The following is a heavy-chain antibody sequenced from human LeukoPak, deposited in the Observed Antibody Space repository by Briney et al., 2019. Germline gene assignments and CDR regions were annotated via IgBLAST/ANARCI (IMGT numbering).Heavy chain of an antibody. CDR1: GGSISSYY. J-gene: IGHJ4*02. CDR2: IYTSGST. D-gene: IGHD6-13*01. CDR3: ARDQGIAAAGTNFDY. Sequence: SETLSLTCTVSGGSISSYYWSWIRQPAGKGLEWIGRIYTSGSTNYNPSLKSRVTMSVDTSKNQFSLKLSSVTAADTAVYYCARDQGIAAAGTNFDYWGQGTLVTVSS. V-gene: IGHV4-4*07.